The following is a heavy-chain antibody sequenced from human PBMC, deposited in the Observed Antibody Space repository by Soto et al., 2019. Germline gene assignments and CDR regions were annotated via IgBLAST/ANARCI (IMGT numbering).Heavy chain of an antibody. CDR1: GFTFSSHG. V-gene: IGHV3-23*01. CDR2: ISASGGST. D-gene: IGHD6-19*01. CDR3: AKDEGTGWLFYFDF. Sequence: EVQLLESGGGLVQPGGSLRLSCAASGFTFSSHGMSWVRQAPGKGLEWVPSISASGGSTYYADSVKGRFTISRDNSKSTLYLQMITLRAEDTAVYYCAKDEGTGWLFYFDFWGQGTLVTVSS. J-gene: IGHJ4*02.